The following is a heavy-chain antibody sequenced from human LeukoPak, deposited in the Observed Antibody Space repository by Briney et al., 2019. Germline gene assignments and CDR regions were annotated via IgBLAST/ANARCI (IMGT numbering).Heavy chain of an antibody. CDR1: GYTFTSYG. V-gene: IGHV1-18*01. J-gene: IGHJ4*02. Sequence: GASVKVSCTASGYTFTSYGISWVRQAPGQGLEWMGWISAYNGNTNSAQTVHGRVTLTTDTSTSTAYMELRSLRSDDTAVYYCARQVDTSMALPDYWGQGTLVTVSS. D-gene: IGHD5-18*01. CDR3: ARQVDTSMALPDY. CDR2: ISAYNGNT.